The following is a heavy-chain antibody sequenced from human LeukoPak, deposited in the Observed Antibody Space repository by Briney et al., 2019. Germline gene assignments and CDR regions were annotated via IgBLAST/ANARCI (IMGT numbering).Heavy chain of an antibody. CDR2: INHSGST. D-gene: IGHD5-18*01. V-gene: IGHV4-34*01. CDR3: ARLERNGTAMVVY. CDR1: GGSFSGYY. Sequence: SETLSLTCAVYGGSFSGYYWSWIRQPPGKGLEWIGEINHSGSTNYNPSLKSRVTISVDTSKNQSSLKLSSVTAADTAVYYCARLERNGTAMVVYWGQGTLVTVSS. J-gene: IGHJ4*02.